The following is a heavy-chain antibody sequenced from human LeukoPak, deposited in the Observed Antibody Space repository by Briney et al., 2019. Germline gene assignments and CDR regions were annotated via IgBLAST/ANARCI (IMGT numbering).Heavy chain of an antibody. J-gene: IGHJ6*02. CDR1: GFNFSRYS. CDR2: ITTRGGYV. V-gene: IGHV3-21*04. CDR3: AGHRYCFGMDV. Sequence: GGSLRLSCEASGFNFSRYSMNWIRQPPGKGLEWVSSITTRGGYVYYGDSVKGRFTISRDNANKTLYLQMNSLSAGDTAVYYCAGHRYCFGMDVWGQGTTVTVSS.